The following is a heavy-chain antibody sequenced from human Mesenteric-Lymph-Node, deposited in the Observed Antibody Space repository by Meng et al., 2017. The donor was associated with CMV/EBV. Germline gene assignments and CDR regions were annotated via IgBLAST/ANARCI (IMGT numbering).Heavy chain of an antibody. V-gene: IGHV1-3*01. J-gene: IGHJ4*02. CDR3: ARDHYDILTGYWYYFDY. Sequence: YTFTNYAMHWVRQAPGQRLEWMGWINAGNGNTKYSQKFQGRVTITRDTSASTAYMELSSLRSEDTAVYYCARDHYDILTGYWYYFDYWGQGTLVTVSS. CDR2: INAGNGNT. D-gene: IGHD3-9*01. CDR1: YTFTNYA.